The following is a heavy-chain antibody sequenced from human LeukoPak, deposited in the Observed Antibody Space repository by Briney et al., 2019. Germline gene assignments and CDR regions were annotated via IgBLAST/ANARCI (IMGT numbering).Heavy chain of an antibody. D-gene: IGHD6-19*01. Sequence: GGSRRLSCTAPGLTFGSSARHWFGQAPAKGLRWGAAIYYHVNSKYYAGSVKGRFTLSRDNSKNTLYLEMNSLRAEDTAVYYCAKGNPGIAVTGHRFFDYWGQGTLVTVSS. J-gene: IGHJ4*02. CDR3: AKGNPGIAVTGHRFFDY. CDR1: GLTFGSSA. CDR2: IYYHVNSK. V-gene: IGHV3-30*18.